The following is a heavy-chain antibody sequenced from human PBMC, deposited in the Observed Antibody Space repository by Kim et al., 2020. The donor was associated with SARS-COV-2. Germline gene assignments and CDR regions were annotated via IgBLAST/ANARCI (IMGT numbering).Heavy chain of an antibody. CDR3: ARDLASSTVKYYYYYYGMDV. CDR1: GFTFSSYS. Sequence: GGSLRLSCAASGFTFSSYSMNWVRQAPGKGLEWVSYISSSSSTIYYADSVKGRFTISRDNAKNSLYLQMNSLRDEDTAVYYCARDLASSTVKYYYYYYGMDVWGQGTTVTVSS. V-gene: IGHV3-48*02. J-gene: IGHJ6*02. CDR2: ISSSSSTI. D-gene: IGHD4-4*01.